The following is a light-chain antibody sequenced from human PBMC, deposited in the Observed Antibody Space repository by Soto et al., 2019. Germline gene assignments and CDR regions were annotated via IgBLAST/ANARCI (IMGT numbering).Light chain of an antibody. CDR1: RGISSY. V-gene: IGKV1-9*01. CDR3: QQLNSYPQT. Sequence: IQLTQSPSSLSASVGDRVTITCQASRGISSYLAWYQQEPGKPPKLLVYSASTLQSGVPSRFSGSGSGPDFTLTISSLQPEDSATYFCQQLNSYPQTFGQGTRLEIK. J-gene: IGKJ5*01. CDR2: SAS.